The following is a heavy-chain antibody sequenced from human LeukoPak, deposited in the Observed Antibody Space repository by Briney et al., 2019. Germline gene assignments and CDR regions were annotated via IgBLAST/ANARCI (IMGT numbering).Heavy chain of an antibody. CDR3: ARDFGYGDYGGDQDDAFDI. CDR1: GFTFSSYS. CDR2: ISSSSSTI. D-gene: IGHD4-17*01. J-gene: IGHJ3*02. V-gene: IGHV3-48*04. Sequence: GGSLRLSCAASGFTFSSYSMNWVRQAPGKGLEWVSYISSSSSTIYYADSVKGRFTISRDNAKNSLYLQMNSLRAEDTAVYYCARDFGYGDYGGDQDDAFDIWGQGTMVTVSS.